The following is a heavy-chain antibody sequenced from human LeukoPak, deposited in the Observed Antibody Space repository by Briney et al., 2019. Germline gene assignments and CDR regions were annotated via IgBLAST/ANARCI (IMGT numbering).Heavy chain of an antibody. CDR1: GFTFSSYG. D-gene: IGHD1-1*01. Sequence: GRSLRLSCAASGFTFSSYGMHWVRQAPGKGLEWVAVIWYDGSNKYYADSVKGRFTISRDNSKNTLYLQMNSLRAEDTAVYYCARDRTSRILDYWGQGTLVTVSS. V-gene: IGHV3-33*01. CDR3: ARDRTSRILDY. CDR2: IWYDGSNK. J-gene: IGHJ4*02.